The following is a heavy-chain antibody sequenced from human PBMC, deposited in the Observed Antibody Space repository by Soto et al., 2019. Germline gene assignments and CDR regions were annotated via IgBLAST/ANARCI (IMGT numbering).Heavy chain of an antibody. CDR1: GIIVKRNY. Sequence: EVQLVESGGGLVQPGGPLRLSCAASGIIVKRNYMNWVRQAPGKGLEGVSIIYSGGSTYYADSVKGRFTISRHDSKDTRYLQMSSLRSEDTDTYYCARGVFGQPDSWGQGTLVIVSS. J-gene: IGHJ5*01. D-gene: IGHD2-21*01. CDR3: ARGVFGQPDS. V-gene: IGHV3-53*04. CDR2: IYSGGST.